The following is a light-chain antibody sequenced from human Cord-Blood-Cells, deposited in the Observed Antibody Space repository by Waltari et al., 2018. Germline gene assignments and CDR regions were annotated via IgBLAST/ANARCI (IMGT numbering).Light chain of an antibody. J-gene: IGLJ1*01. CDR1: SSDVGGYNY. V-gene: IGLV2-14*01. CDR3: SSYTSSSTLV. Sequence: QSALTQPASVSGSPGQSITISCPGTSSDVGGYNYVSWYQQHPGKAPKLMIYEVSNRTSGVSTRFSGSKSGNTASLTISGLQAEDEAYYYCSSYTSSSTLVFGTGTKVTVL. CDR2: EVS.